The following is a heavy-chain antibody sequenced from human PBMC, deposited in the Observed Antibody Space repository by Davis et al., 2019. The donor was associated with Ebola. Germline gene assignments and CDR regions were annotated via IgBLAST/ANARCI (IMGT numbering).Heavy chain of an antibody. Sequence: PGGSLRLSCAASGFTFDDYTMHWVRQAPGKGLEWVSLISWDGGSTYYADSVKGRFTISRDNSKNSLYLQMNSLRTEDTALYYCAKVGYDYEDYWGQGTLVTVSS. D-gene: IGHD5-12*01. CDR1: GFTFDDYT. CDR2: ISWDGGST. V-gene: IGHV3-43*01. J-gene: IGHJ4*02. CDR3: AKVGYDYEDY.